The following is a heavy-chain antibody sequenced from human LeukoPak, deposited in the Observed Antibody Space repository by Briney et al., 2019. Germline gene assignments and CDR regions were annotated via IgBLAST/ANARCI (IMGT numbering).Heavy chain of an antibody. J-gene: IGHJ6*03. CDR2: IHYSGST. CDR1: GGSISSSSYY. Sequence: SETLSPTCTVSGGSISSSSYYWGWIRQPPGKGLEWIGSIHYSGSTYYNPSLKSRVTISVDTSKNQFSLKVSSVTAADTAVYYCARHERSSSLYYYYYYMDVWGKGTTVTVSS. CDR3: ARHERSSSLYYYYYYMDV. V-gene: IGHV4-39*01. D-gene: IGHD6-6*01.